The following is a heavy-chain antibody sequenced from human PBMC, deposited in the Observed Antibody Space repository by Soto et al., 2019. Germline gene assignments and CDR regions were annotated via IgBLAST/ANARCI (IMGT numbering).Heavy chain of an antibody. Sequence: PGVSLRLSCAASGFTFSSYSMNWVRQAPGKGLEWVSSISSSSSYIYYADSVKGRFTISRDNAKNTLYLQMNSLRAEDTAVYYCAKDLLGYYGSASIPGTFDPWGQGAVVTVYS. CDR2: ISSSSSYI. V-gene: IGHV3-21*04. CDR1: GFTFSSYS. D-gene: IGHD3-10*01. J-gene: IGHJ5*02. CDR3: AKDLLGYYGSASIPGTFDP.